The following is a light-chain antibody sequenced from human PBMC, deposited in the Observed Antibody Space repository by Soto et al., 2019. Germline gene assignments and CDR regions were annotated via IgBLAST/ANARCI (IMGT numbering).Light chain of an antibody. Sequence: EIVLTRSPATLSLSPGERATLSCRASQSVFSYLTWYQQKPGQAPRLLIYNASNRATGIPARFSGSGSGTDFTLTISSLEPEDFAVYYCQQRNNWPPYTFGQGTKLDIK. V-gene: IGKV3-11*01. J-gene: IGKJ2*01. CDR3: QQRNNWPPYT. CDR2: NAS. CDR1: QSVFSY.